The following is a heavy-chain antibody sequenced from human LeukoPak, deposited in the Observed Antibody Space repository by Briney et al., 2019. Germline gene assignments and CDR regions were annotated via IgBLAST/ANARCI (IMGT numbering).Heavy chain of an antibody. CDR1: GYTFTSYD. Sequence: GASVKVSCKASGYTFTSYDINWVRQATGQGLEWMGWMNPNSGNTGYAQKFQGRVTMTRNTSISTAYMELSSLRSEDTAVYYCARELRIAVAAASGYWGQGTLVTVSS. CDR3: ARELRIAVAAASGY. CDR2: MNPNSGNT. V-gene: IGHV1-8*01. J-gene: IGHJ4*02. D-gene: IGHD6-19*01.